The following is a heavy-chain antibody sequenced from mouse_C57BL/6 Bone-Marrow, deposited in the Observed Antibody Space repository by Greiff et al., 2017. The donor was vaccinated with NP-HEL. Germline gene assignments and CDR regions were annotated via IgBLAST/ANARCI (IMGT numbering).Heavy chain of an antibody. Sequence: QVQLQQSGAELVRPGTSVKVSCKASGYAFTNYLIEWVKQRPGQGLEWIGVINPGSGGTNYNEKFKGKATLTADNSSSTAYMQLSSLTSEDSAVYFCAARGLRRTLYFDYWGQGTTLTVSS. CDR1: GYAFTNYL. J-gene: IGHJ2*01. CDR2: INPGSGGT. CDR3: AARGLRRTLYFDY. D-gene: IGHD2-12*01. V-gene: IGHV1-54*01.